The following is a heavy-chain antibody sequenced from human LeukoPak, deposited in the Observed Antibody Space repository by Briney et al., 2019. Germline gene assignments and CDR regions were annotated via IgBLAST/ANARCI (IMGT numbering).Heavy chain of an antibody. V-gene: IGHV3-30-3*01. CDR3: ARAMVRGAPFDY. CDR1: GFAFSTYA. CDR2: ISFDGNTK. Sequence: GGSLRLSCAASGFAFSTYAMHWVRQAPGKGLEWLAVISFDGNTKYYADSAKGRFTISRDNSRNTLYVQISSLRVEDTAVYYCARAMVRGAPFDYWGQGTLVTVSS. J-gene: IGHJ4*02. D-gene: IGHD3-10*01.